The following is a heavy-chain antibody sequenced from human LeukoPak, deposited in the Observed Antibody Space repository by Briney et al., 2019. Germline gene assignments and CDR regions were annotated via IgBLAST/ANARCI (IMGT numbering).Heavy chain of an antibody. CDR2: IYPGDSDT. J-gene: IGHJ4*02. CDR1: QYSFNHYW. Sequence: GESLKISCKGSQYSFNHYWIGWVRQMPGKGLEWMGIIYPGDSDTRYSPSFQGQVTISADKSISTAYLQWSSLKASDTAMYYCARRGYCSGGSCYPAYYFDYWGQGTLVTVSS. CDR3: ARRGYCSGGSCYPAYYFDY. V-gene: IGHV5-51*01. D-gene: IGHD2-15*01.